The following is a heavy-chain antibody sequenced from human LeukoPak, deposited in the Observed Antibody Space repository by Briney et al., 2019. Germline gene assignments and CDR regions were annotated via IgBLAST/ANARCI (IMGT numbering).Heavy chain of an antibody. CDR2: INHSGST. V-gene: IGHV4-34*01. CDR3: ARDGSYYYGSGSYYTYYFDY. D-gene: IGHD3-10*01. J-gene: IGHJ4*02. Sequence: SETLSLTCAVYGGSFSGYYWSWIRQPPGKGLEWIGEINHSGSTNYNPSLKSRVTISVDTSKNQFSLKLSSVTAADTAVYYCARDGSYYYGSGSYYTYYFDYWGQGTLVTVSS. CDR1: GGSFSGYY.